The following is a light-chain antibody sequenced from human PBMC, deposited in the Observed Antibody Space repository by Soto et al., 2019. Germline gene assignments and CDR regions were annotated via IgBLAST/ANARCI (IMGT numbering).Light chain of an antibody. V-gene: IGKV1-5*03. CDR3: QQYNTYSPIT. Sequence: DIPMTQSPSTLSASVGDRVTITCRASQSISSWLAWYQQKPGKAPKLLIYKASTLKSGVPSRFSGSGSGTEFTLTISSLQPDDFATYYCQQYNTYSPITFGQGTRLEIK. CDR1: QSISSW. J-gene: IGKJ5*01. CDR2: KAS.